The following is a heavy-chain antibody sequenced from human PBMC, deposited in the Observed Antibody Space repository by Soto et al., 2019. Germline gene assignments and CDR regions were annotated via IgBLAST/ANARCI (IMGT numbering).Heavy chain of an antibody. CDR3: AKEFFDSSGFYPSLDALDI. Sequence: QVQLAESGGGVVQPGRSLTITCAASGFTLGTYGMHWVRQAPGKGLEWVAVISNDGGDKYYSDSVMGRFTISRDNSKNTLFLQMNSLRAEDTAVYFCAKEFFDSSGFYPSLDALDIWGQGTAVTVSS. CDR2: ISNDGGDK. CDR1: GFTLGTYG. V-gene: IGHV3-30*18. D-gene: IGHD3-22*01. J-gene: IGHJ3*02.